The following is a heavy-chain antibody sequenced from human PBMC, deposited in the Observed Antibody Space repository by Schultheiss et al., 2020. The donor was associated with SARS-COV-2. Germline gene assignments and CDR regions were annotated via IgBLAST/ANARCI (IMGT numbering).Heavy chain of an antibody. CDR3: AKDNRRREYGMDV. D-gene: IGHD2/OR15-2a*01. CDR2: IWYDGSNK. Sequence: GGSLRLSCAASGFTFSSYGMHWVRQAPGKGLEWVAVIWYDGSNKYYADSVKGRFTISRDNSKNTLYLQMNSLRAEDTAVYYCAKDNRRREYGMDVWGQGTTVTVSS. J-gene: IGHJ6*02. CDR1: GFTFSSYG. V-gene: IGHV3-30*02.